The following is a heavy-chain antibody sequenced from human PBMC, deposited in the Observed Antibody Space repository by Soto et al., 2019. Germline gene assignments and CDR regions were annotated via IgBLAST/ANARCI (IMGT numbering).Heavy chain of an antibody. CDR1: GFTFSSYS. CDR2: ISSSSSYI. J-gene: IGHJ4*02. D-gene: IGHD1-26*01. Sequence: ESGGGLVKPGGSLRLSCAASGFTFSSYSMNWVRQAPGKGLEWVSFISSSSSYIYYADSVKGRFTISRDNAKNSLYLQMNSLRVEDTAVYYCARHSGSRNTPFDYWGQGTLVTVSS. V-gene: IGHV3-21*01. CDR3: ARHSGSRNTPFDY.